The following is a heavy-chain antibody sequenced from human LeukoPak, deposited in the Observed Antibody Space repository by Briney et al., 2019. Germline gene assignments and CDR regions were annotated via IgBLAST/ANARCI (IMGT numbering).Heavy chain of an antibody. Sequence: SETLFLTCTVSGGSISSSSFYWGWIRQPPRKGLEWIGTIYSTGSTYYNPSLKSRVTISVDTSKNQFSLRLSSVTAADTAVYYCARRGTGGRSVDCWGQGTLVTVSS. CDR1: GGSISSSSFY. J-gene: IGHJ4*02. CDR3: ARRGTGGRSVDC. V-gene: IGHV4-39*01. CDR2: IYSTGST. D-gene: IGHD1-1*01.